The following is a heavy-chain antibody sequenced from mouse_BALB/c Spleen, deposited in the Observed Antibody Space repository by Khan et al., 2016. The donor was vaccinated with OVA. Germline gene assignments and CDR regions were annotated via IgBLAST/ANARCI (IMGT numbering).Heavy chain of an antibody. J-gene: IGHJ4*01. CDR3: ARERLRGVGLDY. CDR2: IYPGDGTT. CDR1: GYIFTAYD. D-gene: IGHD2-4*01. V-gene: IGHV1S56*01. Sequence: QVQLQQPGPELVKPGALVKISCKASGYIFTAYDINWVKQRPGQGLEWIGWIYPGDGTTKYNENFKGKATLTADISSNTVYMQLSGLTSETAAVYFCARERLRGVGLDYWGQGTSVSVSS.